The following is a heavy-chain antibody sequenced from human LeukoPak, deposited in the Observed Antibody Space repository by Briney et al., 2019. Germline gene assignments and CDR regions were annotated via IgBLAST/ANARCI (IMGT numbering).Heavy chain of an antibody. CDR1: GYTFTGYY. Sequence: ASVKVSCKASGYTFTGYYMHWVRQAPGQGLEWMGWINPNSGGTNYAQKFQGRVTMTWDTSISTAYMELSRLRSDDTAVYYCACYSGYALDGAFDIWGQGTMVTVSS. CDR2: INPNSGGT. D-gene: IGHD5-12*01. CDR3: ACYSGYALDGAFDI. J-gene: IGHJ3*02. V-gene: IGHV1-2*02.